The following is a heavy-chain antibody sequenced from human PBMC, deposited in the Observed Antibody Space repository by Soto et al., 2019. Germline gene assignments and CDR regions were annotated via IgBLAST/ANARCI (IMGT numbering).Heavy chain of an antibody. CDR2: IYHSGST. J-gene: IGHJ4*02. Sequence: SETLSLTCAVSGCSISSSNWWSWVRQPPGKGLEWIGEIYHSGSTNYNPSLKSRVTISVDKSKNQFSLKLSSVTAADTAVYYCARVVRLGELSLFDYWGQGTLVTVSS. CDR3: ARVVRLGELSLFDY. D-gene: IGHD3-16*02. CDR1: GCSISSSNW. V-gene: IGHV4-4*02.